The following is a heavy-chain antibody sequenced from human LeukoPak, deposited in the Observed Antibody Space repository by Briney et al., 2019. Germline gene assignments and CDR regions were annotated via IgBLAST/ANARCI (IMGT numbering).Heavy chain of an antibody. CDR1: GDSVSSNSAV. CDR3: ARLGLGGAFDI. V-gene: IGHV6-1*01. J-gene: IGHJ3*02. Sequence: SQTLSLTCAISGDSVSSNSAVWNWIRQSPSRGLEWLGRTYYRSKWYNDYAVSVKSRITIKPDTSKNQFSLQLNSATPEDTAVYFCARLGLGGAFDIWGQGTMVTVSS. CDR2: TYYRSKWYN. D-gene: IGHD2-15*01.